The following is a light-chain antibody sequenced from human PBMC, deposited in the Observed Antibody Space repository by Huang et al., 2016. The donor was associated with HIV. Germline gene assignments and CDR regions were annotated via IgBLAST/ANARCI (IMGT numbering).Light chain of an antibody. CDR1: QTISRD. V-gene: IGKV3-15*01. J-gene: IGKJ1*01. Sequence: EIVLTQSPATLSVSPGEGATLPCRASQTISRDLAWYQQRPGQATRLLIYGASIRATGIPARFSGSGSGTECTLTISSLQSEDFAVYYCQHYYSWPPWTFGQGTKVDIK. CDR2: GAS. CDR3: QHYYSWPPWT.